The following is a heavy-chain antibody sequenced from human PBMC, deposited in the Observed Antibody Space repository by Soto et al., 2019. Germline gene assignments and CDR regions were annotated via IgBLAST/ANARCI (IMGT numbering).Heavy chain of an antibody. J-gene: IGHJ4*02. V-gene: IGHV3-9*01. D-gene: IGHD3-22*01. CDR1: GFTFDDYA. CDR3: AKDVGGYYYIGNDY. Sequence: DVQLVESGGGLAQPGRSLRLSCAASGFTFDDYAMHWVRQAPGKGLEWVSGISWNSGSIGYADSVKGRFTISRDNAKNSLYLQMNSLRVEDTALYYCAKDVGGYYYIGNDYWGQGTLVTVSS. CDR2: ISWNSGSI.